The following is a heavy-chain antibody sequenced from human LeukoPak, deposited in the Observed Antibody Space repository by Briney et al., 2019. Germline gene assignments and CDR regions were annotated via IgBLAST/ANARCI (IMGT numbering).Heavy chain of an antibody. J-gene: IGHJ4*02. D-gene: IGHD6-19*01. Sequence: SETLSLTCADYGGSFSGYYWSWIRQPPGKGLEWIGEINHSGSTNYNPSLKSRVTISVDTSKNQFSLKLSSVTAADTAVYYCARGTYSSGWYAYRGEKYYFDYWGQGTLVTVSS. V-gene: IGHV4-34*01. CDR2: INHSGST. CDR3: ARGTYSSGWYAYRGEKYYFDY. CDR1: GGSFSGYY.